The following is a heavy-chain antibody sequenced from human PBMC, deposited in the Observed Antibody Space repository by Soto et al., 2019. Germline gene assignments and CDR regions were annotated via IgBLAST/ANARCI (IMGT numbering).Heavy chain of an antibody. J-gene: IGHJ3*02. V-gene: IGHV5-51*01. CDR3: ARRLRVVVVAASSPTDAFDI. CDR2: INPGDSDT. CDR1: GCSFTSYW. Sequence: PGESLKISCKGAGCSFTSYWIGWVRQMPGKGLEWMGIINPGDSDTRYSPSFQGQVTISADKSISTAYLQWSSLKASDTAMYYCARRLRVVVVAASSPTDAFDIWGQGTMVTVSS. D-gene: IGHD2-15*01.